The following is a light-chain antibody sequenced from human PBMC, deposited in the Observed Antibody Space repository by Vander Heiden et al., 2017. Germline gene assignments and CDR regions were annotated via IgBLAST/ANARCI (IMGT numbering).Light chain of an antibody. J-gene: IGKJ1*01. CDR3: QQYNSYSQRT. Sequence: DIQMTQSPSTLSASVGDRVTLTCRASQSISSWLAWYQQKPGKAPKLLIYDASSLGSGVPSRSSGSGSGREVTLTISSLQPDDVATYYCQQYNSYSQRTFGQGTKVEIK. CDR2: DAS. CDR1: QSISSW. V-gene: IGKV1-5*01.